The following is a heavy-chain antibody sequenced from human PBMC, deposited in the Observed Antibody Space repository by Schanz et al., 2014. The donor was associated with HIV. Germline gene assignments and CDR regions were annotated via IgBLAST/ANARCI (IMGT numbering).Heavy chain of an antibody. Sequence: EVHLVESGGVVVQPGGSLRLACVVSGFTFTDYSLHWVRQVPGKGLEWLSVISSDGGHSYYADSVKGRFTISRDNSKNSLYLQMNSLKTEDSGLYYCAKGGSSWPPFFDYWGQGTLVTVSS. CDR3: AKGGSSWPPFFDY. CDR1: GFTFTDYS. V-gene: IGHV3-43*01. D-gene: IGHD6-13*01. CDR2: ISSDGGHS. J-gene: IGHJ4*02.